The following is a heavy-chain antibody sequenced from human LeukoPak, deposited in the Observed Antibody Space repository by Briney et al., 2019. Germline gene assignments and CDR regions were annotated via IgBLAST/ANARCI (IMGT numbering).Heavy chain of an antibody. CDR2: IYYSGTT. D-gene: IGHD3-16*02. Sequence: SDTLSLTCTVSGGSITSGGHYWSWIRQHPGKGLEWIGYIYYSGTTYYNPSLKSRVTISLGTSKNQFSLQLSSVTAADTAVYYCARASRLGELSLGYWGQGTLVTVSS. V-gene: IGHV4-31*03. CDR3: ARASRLGELSLGY. CDR1: GGSITSGGHY. J-gene: IGHJ4*02.